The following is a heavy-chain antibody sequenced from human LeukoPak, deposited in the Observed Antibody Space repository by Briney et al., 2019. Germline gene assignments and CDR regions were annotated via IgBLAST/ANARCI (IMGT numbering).Heavy chain of an antibody. CDR1: GFTFSSYA. CDR2: ISYDGSNK. V-gene: IGHV3-30*04. Sequence: GGSLRLSCAASGFTFSSYAMHWVRQAPGKGLEWVAVISYDGSNKYYADSVKGRFTISRDNSKNTLYLQMNSLRAEDTAVYYCANGVGATTDAFDIWGQGTMVTVSS. D-gene: IGHD1-26*01. CDR3: ANGVGATTDAFDI. J-gene: IGHJ3*02.